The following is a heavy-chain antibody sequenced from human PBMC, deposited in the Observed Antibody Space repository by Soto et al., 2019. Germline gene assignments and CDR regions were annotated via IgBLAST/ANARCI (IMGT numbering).Heavy chain of an antibody. CDR1: GLTFSIYS. J-gene: IGHJ3*02. CDR2: LSGSSTTI. CDR3: AAGTDAFDI. Sequence: QLVESGGGLVQPGGSLRLSCAASGLTFSIYSMNWVRQAPGKGLEWVSYLSGSSTTIYYADSVKGRFTISRDNSKELLYLHMDSLRADVTAGYYCAAGTDAFDIWGQGTMVTVSS. D-gene: IGHD6-13*01. V-gene: IGHV3-48*01.